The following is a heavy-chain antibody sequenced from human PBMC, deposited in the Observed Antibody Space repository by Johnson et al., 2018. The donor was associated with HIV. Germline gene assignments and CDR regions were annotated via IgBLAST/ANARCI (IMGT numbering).Heavy chain of an antibody. CDR1: GFTFSSYA. J-gene: IGHJ3*02. CDR3: ARTSSRAFDI. V-gene: IGHV3-30-3*01. Sequence: VQLVESGGGLVQPGGSLRLSCAASGFTFSSYAMHWVRQDPGKGLEWVAVISYDGSTKYYADSVKGRFTISRDNSKNTLYLQMNSLRAEDTAVYYCARTSSRAFDIWGQGTMVTVSS. CDR2: ISYDGSTK. D-gene: IGHD2-2*01.